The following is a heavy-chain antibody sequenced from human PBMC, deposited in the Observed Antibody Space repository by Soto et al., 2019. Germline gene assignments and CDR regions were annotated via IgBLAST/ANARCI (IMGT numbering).Heavy chain of an antibody. Sequence: PSETLSLTCTVSGGSISSSSYYWGWIRQPPGKGLEWIGSIYYSGSTYYNPSLKSRVTISVDTSKNQFSLKLSSVTAAETAVYYCERLTSVRYTSGTNWCDPWGQGTLVTV. CDR3: ERLTSVRYTSGTNWCDP. J-gene: IGHJ5*02. V-gene: IGHV4-39*01. CDR1: GGSISSSSYY. D-gene: IGHD6-19*01. CDR2: IYYSGST.